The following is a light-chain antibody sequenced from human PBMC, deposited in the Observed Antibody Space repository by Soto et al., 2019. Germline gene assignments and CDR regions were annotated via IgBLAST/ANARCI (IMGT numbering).Light chain of an antibody. Sequence: QPALTQPASVSGSPGQSITISCTGTSSDVGGYKFVSWYQQHPGKAPKLMIYEVSNRPSGVSNRFSGSKSGNTASLTISGLQAEDEADYYCSSYTTSSTRVFGGGTKVTVL. V-gene: IGLV2-14*01. J-gene: IGLJ3*02. CDR3: SSYTTSSTRV. CDR1: SSDVGGYKF. CDR2: EVS.